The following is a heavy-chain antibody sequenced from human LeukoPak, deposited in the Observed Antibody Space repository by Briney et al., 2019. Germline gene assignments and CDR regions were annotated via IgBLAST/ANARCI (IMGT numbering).Heavy chain of an antibody. J-gene: IGHJ4*02. CDR3: AREPTRGPSQAIWFGVNRGGYFDY. V-gene: IGHV3-11*01. Sequence: GGSLRLSCAASGFTFSDYYMSWIPQAPGKGLEWVSYISSSSSTIYYADSVKGRFTISTDNAKNSLYLQMNSLRAEDTAVYYCAREPTRGPSQAIWFGVNRGGYFDYWGQGTLVTVSS. CDR1: GFTFSDYY. D-gene: IGHD3-10*01. CDR2: ISSSSSTI.